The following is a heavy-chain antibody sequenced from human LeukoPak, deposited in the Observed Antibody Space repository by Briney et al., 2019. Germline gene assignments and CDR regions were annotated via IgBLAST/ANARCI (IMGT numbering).Heavy chain of an antibody. J-gene: IGHJ4*02. Sequence: SETLSLTCAVYGGSFSGYYWSWIRQPPGKGLEWIGEINHSGSTNYNPSLKSRVTISVDTSKNQFSLKLSSVTAADTAVYYCARVNSSSWQGEDYWGQGTLVTVSS. CDR1: GGSFSGYY. V-gene: IGHV4-34*01. D-gene: IGHD6-13*01. CDR3: ARVNSSSWQGEDY. CDR2: INHSGST.